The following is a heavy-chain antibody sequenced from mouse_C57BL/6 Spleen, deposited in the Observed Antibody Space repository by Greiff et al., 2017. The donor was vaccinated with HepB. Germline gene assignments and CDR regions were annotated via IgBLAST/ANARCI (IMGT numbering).Heavy chain of an antibody. CDR3: TIPYGPFAY. V-gene: IGHV14-4*01. J-gene: IGHJ3*01. Sequence: DVQLQESGAELVRPGASVKLSCTASGFNIKDDYMHWVKQRPEQGLEWIGWIDPENGDTEYASKFQGKATITADTSSNTAYLQLSSLTSEDTAVYYCTIPYGPFAYWGQGTLVTVSA. D-gene: IGHD1-2*01. CDR1: GFNIKDDY. CDR2: IDPENGDT.